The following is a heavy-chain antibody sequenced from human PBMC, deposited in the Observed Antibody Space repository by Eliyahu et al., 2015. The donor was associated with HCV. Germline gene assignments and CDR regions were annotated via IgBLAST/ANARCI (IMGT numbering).Heavy chain of an antibody. J-gene: IGHJ4*02. D-gene: IGHD1-1*01. Sequence: EVQLVESGGGLVKPGRSLRLSCTASGXXFADHSMSWFRQAPGKGLEWVGFIRSKIYGGTTEYAASVKGRFTFSRDDSKGIAYLQMNSLKSEDTAVYYCTRGPPVRLEVGGYWGQGTLVTVSS. CDR3: TRGPPVRLEVGGY. CDR1: GXXFADHS. CDR2: IRSKIYGGTT. V-gene: IGHV3-49*05.